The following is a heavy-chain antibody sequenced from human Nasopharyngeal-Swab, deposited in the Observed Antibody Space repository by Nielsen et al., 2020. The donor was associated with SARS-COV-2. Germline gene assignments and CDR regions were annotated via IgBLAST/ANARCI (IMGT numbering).Heavy chain of an antibody. Sequence: GGSLRLSCAASGFPFTHYPICWVRQAPGKGLEWVSAISCIGVATYYSKSVKGRFTLSRDNSKNTLYLQMNSLRVEDTALYYCAKDRGFDMSGSKGIDYWGRGILVTVSS. CDR1: GFPFTHYP. V-gene: IGHV3-23*01. D-gene: IGHD3-3*01. CDR2: ISCIGVAT. J-gene: IGHJ4*02. CDR3: AKDRGFDMSGSKGIDY.